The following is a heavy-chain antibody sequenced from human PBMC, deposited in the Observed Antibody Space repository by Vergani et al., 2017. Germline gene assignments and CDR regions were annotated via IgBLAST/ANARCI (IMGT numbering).Heavy chain of an antibody. CDR3: ARHTTYTDS. CDR1: EYSFGNYW. V-gene: IGHV5-51*01. D-gene: IGHD1-1*01. Sequence: EVELVQSGPEMRKPGESLKISCNGSEYSFGNYWIGWVRQMPGKGLEWMGIIYPADSDTRYSLSFQGQVTISADKSISTAFLQWDSLKASDTALYYCARHTTYTDSWGQGTLVTVSS. CDR2: IYPADSDT. J-gene: IGHJ4*02.